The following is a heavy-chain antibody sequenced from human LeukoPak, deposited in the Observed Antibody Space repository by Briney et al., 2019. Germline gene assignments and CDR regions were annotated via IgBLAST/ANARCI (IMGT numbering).Heavy chain of an antibody. CDR3: ARKGIGSSRYQNMDV. J-gene: IGHJ6*03. Sequence: GGSLRLSCAASAFSFDNFAMSWVRQAPGRGLEWIAAISDSGGDTYYADSVKGRFTVSRDTSKNTLYLQMNSLRAEDTAVYYCARKGIGSSRYQNMDVWGKGTTVTVSS. CDR2: ISDSGGDT. CDR1: AFSFDNFA. V-gene: IGHV3-23*01. D-gene: IGHD6-25*01.